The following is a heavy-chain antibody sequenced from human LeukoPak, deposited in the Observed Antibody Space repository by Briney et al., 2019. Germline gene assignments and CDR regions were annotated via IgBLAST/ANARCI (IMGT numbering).Heavy chain of an antibody. J-gene: IGHJ4*02. CDR3: ARPVSTTTTCYGYYFDY. CDR1: GYSFISYW. D-gene: IGHD2-2*01. Sequence: GESLKISCKGSGYSFISYWIGWVRQMPGKGLEWMGIIYPGDSDTRYGPSFQGQVTISADKSISTAYLQWNSLKASDTAMYYCARPVSTTTTCYGYYFDYWGQGTLVTASS. V-gene: IGHV5-51*01. CDR2: IYPGDSDT.